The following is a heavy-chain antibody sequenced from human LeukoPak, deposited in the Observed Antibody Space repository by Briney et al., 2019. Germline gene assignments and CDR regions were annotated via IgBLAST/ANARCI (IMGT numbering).Heavy chain of an antibody. D-gene: IGHD1-7*01. CDR3: ARQIDWNWNFDY. CDR2: IYYSGST. CDR1: GGSISSYY. V-gene: IGHV4-59*01. Sequence: SETLSLTCTVSGGSISSYYRSWIRQPPGKGLEWIGYIYYSGSTNYNPSLKSRVTISVDTSKNQFSLKLSSVTAADTAVYYCARQIDWNWNFDYWGQGTLVTVSS. J-gene: IGHJ4*02.